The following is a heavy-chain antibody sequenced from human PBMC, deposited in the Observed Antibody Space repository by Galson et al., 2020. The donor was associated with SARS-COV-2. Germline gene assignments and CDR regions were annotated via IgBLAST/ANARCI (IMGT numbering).Heavy chain of an antibody. CDR2: IDRDEDQ. D-gene: IGHD3-16*01. CDR1: GLSLTPSGMR. Sequence: DSGPPLVHPTQPLTLPHTFSGLSLTPSGMRVTWIRQPPWMALEWLARIDRDEDQFDRTSLKTRLTISTDTSKTQVVPTMPHMLPVDTATYYCSAPGAYPDYDAFNIWGQGTKVTVSS. CDR3: SAPGAYPDYDAFNI. J-gene: IGHJ3*02. V-gene: IGHV2-70*04.